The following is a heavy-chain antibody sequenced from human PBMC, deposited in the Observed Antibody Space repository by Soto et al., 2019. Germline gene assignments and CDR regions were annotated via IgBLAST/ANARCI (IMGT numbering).Heavy chain of an antibody. CDR2: ISYDGSNK. D-gene: IGHD6-19*01. Sequence: QVQLVESGGGVVQPGRSLRLSCAASGFTFSSYGMHWVRQAPGKGLAWVAVISYDGSNKYYADSVKGRFTISRDNYKNQRHLHMNSLRAEDCVWYYRAKDPGYISVCYYFDYWGKSTLVTVP. J-gene: IGHJ4*02. V-gene: IGHV3-30*18. CDR1: GFTFSSYG. CDR3: AKDPGYISVCYYFDY.